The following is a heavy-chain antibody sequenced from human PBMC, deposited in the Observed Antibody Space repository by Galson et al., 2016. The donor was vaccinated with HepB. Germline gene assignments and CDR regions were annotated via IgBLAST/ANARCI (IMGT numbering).Heavy chain of an antibody. Sequence: SLRLSCAASGFTFSIYAMRWVRQAPGKGLEWISVISGSGGTTYYADSVKGPFTISRDNSKKTLYLQTNSLRAEDTAVYFCAKDIMRSYYSDYVMDVWGQGTTVTVSS. J-gene: IGHJ6*02. CDR3: AKDIMRSYYSDYVMDV. CDR2: ISGSGGTT. V-gene: IGHV3-23*01. CDR1: GFTFSIYA.